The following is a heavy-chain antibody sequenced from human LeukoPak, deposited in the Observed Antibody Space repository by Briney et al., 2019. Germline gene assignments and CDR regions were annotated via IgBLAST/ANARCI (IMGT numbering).Heavy chain of an antibody. CDR1: GFTFSTYS. Sequence: GGSLRLSCAASGFTFSTYSMNWVRQAPGKGLEWVSSISTSSGYTYYADSVKGRFTISRDNAKNSLYLQMNSLRAEDTAVYYCARVSRGYNYGYVDYWGQGTLVTVSS. D-gene: IGHD5-18*01. V-gene: IGHV3-21*01. CDR3: ARVSRGYNYGYVDY. CDR2: ISTSSGYT. J-gene: IGHJ4*02.